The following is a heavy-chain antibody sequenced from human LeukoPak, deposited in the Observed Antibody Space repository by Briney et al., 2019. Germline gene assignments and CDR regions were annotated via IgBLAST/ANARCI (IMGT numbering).Heavy chain of an antibody. CDR1: GFTFTTYA. D-gene: IGHD3-9*01. CDR2: ISFDGSNE. V-gene: IGHV3-30-3*01. CDR3: ARDRMGQYFDWSDAFDI. Sequence: PGGSLRLSCAASGFTFTTYAVHWVRQAPGKGLEWVAVISFDGSNEYYADSVKGRFTVSRDNSKHALHLQMNSLRVEDTAVYYCARDRMGQYFDWSDAFDIWGQGTMVTVSS. J-gene: IGHJ3*02.